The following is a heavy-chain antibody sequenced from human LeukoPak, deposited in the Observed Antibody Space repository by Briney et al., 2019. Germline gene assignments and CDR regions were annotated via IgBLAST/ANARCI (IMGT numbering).Heavy chain of an antibody. J-gene: IGHJ4*02. V-gene: IGHV4-39*01. D-gene: IGHD3-22*01. CDR3: VSHSSGYYFEFDY. CDR1: GGSISGGPYY. CDR2: IYYDGST. Sequence: SETLSLTCSVSGGSISGGPYYWGWIRQPAGKGLEWIGSIYYDGSTNYNPSLKSRVTISVDTSKNQFSLRLSSVTAADTAVYYCVSHSSGYYFEFDYWGQGTLVTVSS.